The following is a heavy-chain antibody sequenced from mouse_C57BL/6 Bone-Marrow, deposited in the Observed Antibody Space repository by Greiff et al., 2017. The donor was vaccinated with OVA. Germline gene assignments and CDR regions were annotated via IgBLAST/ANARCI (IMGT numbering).Heavy chain of an antibody. CDR3: ARDYGYFYFDY. J-gene: IGHJ2*01. CDR1: GFTFSDYY. V-gene: IGHV5-16*01. D-gene: IGHD2-2*01. Sequence: EVKLVESEGGLVQPGSSMKLSCTASGFTFSDYYMAWVRQVPEKGLEWVANINYDGSSTYYLDSLKSRFIISRDNAKNLLYLQMSSLKSEDTATYYCARDYGYFYFDYWGQGTTLTVSS. CDR2: INYDGSST.